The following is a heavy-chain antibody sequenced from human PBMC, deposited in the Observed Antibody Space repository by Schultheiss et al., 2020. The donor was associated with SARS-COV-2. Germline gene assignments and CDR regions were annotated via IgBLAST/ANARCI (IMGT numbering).Heavy chain of an antibody. V-gene: IGHV3-23*01. J-gene: IGHJ3*02. CDR1: GFTFSSYA. Sequence: GGSLRLSCAASGFTFSSYAMSWVRQAPGKGLEWVSAISGSGGSTYYADSVKGRFTISRDNSKNTLYLQMNSLRAEYTAVYYCAKPRSMSRLAVAVAAFDIWRQGTMGTVS. D-gene: IGHD6-19*01. CDR3: AKPRSMSRLAVAVAAFDI. CDR2: ISGSGGST.